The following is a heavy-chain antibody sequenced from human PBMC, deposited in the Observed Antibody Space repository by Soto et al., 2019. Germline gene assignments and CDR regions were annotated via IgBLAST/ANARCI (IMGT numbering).Heavy chain of an antibody. Sequence: SQTLSLTCALSGDSASSNSDSWNWIRQSPTRGLEWLGRTYYRSKWYNDYAVSVKSRITINPDTSKNQFSLQLNSVTPEDTAVYYCARSILFPLWFDPSAFDIWGQGTMVTVSS. CDR1: GDSASSNSDS. J-gene: IGHJ3*02. CDR3: ARSILFPLWFDPSAFDI. D-gene: IGHD3-10*01. CDR2: TYYRSKWYN. V-gene: IGHV6-1*01.